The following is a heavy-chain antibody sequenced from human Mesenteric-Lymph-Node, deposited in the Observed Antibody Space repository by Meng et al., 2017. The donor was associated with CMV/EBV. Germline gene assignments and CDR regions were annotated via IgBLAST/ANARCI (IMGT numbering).Heavy chain of an antibody. CDR3: AKDAHDGSGAQNVD. Sequence: GESLKISCAASGFTFSSYGMHWVRQAPGKGLEWVAFIRYDGSNKYYADSVKGRFTISRDNSKNTLYLQMNSLRAEDTAVYYCAKDAHDGSGAQNVDWGQGTLVTVSS. J-gene: IGHJ4*02. V-gene: IGHV3-30*02. CDR1: GFTFSSYG. CDR2: IRYDGSNK. D-gene: IGHD3-10*01.